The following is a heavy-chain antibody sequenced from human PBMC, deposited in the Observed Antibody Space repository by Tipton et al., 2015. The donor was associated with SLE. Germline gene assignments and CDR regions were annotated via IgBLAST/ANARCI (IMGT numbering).Heavy chain of an antibody. J-gene: IGHJ3*02. D-gene: IGHD3-10*01. CDR3: ARDGDGGSGSYDAFDI. CDR1: CYSISSGYY. V-gene: IGHV4-38-2*02. CDR2: IYRSGRT. Sequence: TLYLTCAVSCYSISSGYYWGWLRQPPGKGLEWIGSIYRSGRTYYNPSLKSRVTISVDTSKNQFSLKLSSVPAADTAVYYCARDGDGGSGSYDAFDIWGQGTMVTVSS.